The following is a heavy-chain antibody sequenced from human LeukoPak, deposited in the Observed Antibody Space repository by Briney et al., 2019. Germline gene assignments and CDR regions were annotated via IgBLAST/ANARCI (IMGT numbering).Heavy chain of an antibody. CDR1: GXTFTSYE. CDR2: ISAGGVTT. CDR3: VTRGTTATKYLEY. Sequence: QPGRSLRLSCAASGXTFTSYEMNWGRQAPGKGLECVSTISAGGVTTYYADSVKGRFTISRDNSKNPLHLHMNSLRVGDAAVYYCVTRGTTATKYLEYWGQGTLVTVSS. D-gene: IGHD1-1*01. V-gene: IGHV3-23*01. J-gene: IGHJ4*02.